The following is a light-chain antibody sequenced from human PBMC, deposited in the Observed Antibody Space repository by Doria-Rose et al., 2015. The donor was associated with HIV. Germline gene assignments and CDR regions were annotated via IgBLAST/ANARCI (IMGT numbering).Light chain of an antibody. V-gene: IGLV1-40*01. Sequence: QSVLTQPPSVSGAPGQRVTISCTGSSSNIGVGYDVHWYQLLPGTAPKLLIYANSIRPSGVPDRFSASRSGTSASLAIAGLQAEDEADYCCQSYDSSLSAMVFGAGTKVTVL. J-gene: IGLJ1*01. CDR3: QSYDSSLSAMV. CDR2: ANS. CDR1: SSNIGVGYD.